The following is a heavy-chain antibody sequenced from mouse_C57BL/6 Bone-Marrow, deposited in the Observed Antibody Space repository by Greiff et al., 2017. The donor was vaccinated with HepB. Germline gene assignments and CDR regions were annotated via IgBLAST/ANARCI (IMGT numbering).Heavy chain of an antibody. CDR2: IDPENGDT. J-gene: IGHJ2*01. D-gene: IGHD1-1*01. CDR1: GFNIKDDY. CDR3: TYDGSSHYFDY. Sequence: VQLQQSGAELVRPGASVKLSCTASGFNIKDDYMHWVKQRPEQGLEWIGWIDPENGDTEYASKFQGKATITADTSSNTAYLQLSSLTSEDTAVYDCTYDGSSHYFDYWGQGTTLTVSS. V-gene: IGHV14-4*01.